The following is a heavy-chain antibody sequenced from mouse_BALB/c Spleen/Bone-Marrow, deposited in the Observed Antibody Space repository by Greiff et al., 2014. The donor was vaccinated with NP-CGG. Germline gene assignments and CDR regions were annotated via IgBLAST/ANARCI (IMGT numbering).Heavy chain of an antibody. Sequence: VQLQQSGPELVKPGASVKMSCKASGYTFTDYYMKWVKQSHGRSLEWIGDINPNNGDTFHNQKFKGKATLTVDKSSSTAYMQLNSLTSEDSAVYYCAKNYYGSSYYYAMDYWGQGTSVTVSS. J-gene: IGHJ4*01. V-gene: IGHV1-26*01. CDR3: AKNYYGSSYYYAMDY. CDR1: GYTFTDYY. D-gene: IGHD1-1*01. CDR2: INPNNGDT.